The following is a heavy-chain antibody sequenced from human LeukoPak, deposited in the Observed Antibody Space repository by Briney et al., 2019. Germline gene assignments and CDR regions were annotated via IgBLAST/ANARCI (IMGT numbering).Heavy chain of an antibody. J-gene: IGHJ4*02. V-gene: IGHV3-23*01. Sequence: GGSLRLSCAASGFTFSSYAMSWVRQAPGKGLEWVSAISGSGGSTYYADSVKGRFTISRDNSKNTLYLQMNSLRAEDTAVYYCAKRYCGGDCYMPQGKHAPLDYWGQGTLVTVSS. CDR3: AKRYCGGDCYMPQGKHAPLDY. CDR1: GFTFSSYA. CDR2: ISGSGGST. D-gene: IGHD2-21*02.